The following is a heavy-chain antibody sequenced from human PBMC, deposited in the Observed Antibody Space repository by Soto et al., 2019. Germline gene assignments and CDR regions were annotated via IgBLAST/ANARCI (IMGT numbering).Heavy chain of an antibody. Sequence: QVQLQQWGAGVLKPSETLSLTCDVYGGSFSGYYWSWIRQPPVKGLEWIGEINHSGGTNYNPSLKSRVTISVDTSKNQFSLKLSSVTAADTAAFYCARLRWEQPWVFDYWGQGTLVTVPS. J-gene: IGHJ4*02. CDR3: ARLRWEQPWVFDY. CDR2: INHSGGT. V-gene: IGHV4-34*02. CDR1: GGSFSGYY. D-gene: IGHD1-26*01.